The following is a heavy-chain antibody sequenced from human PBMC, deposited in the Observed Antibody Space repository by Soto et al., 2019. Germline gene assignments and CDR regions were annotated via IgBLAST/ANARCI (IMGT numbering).Heavy chain of an antibody. Sequence: EMQLVESGGGSVQPGGSLKLSCAAYGFTFSGSVVYWVRQASGKGLEWVGRIRSKANNYATDYTASVKGRFAISRDDAQNTAHLQMNSLKIEDTAVYYCTSGSGFAYWGQGTLVTVSS. J-gene: IGHJ4*02. V-gene: IGHV3-73*02. CDR2: IRSKANNYAT. CDR3: TSGSGFAY. D-gene: IGHD3-3*01. CDR1: GFTFSGSV.